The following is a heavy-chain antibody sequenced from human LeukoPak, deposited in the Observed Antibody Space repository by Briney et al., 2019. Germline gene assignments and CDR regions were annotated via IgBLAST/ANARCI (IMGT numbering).Heavy chain of an antibody. V-gene: IGHV1-24*01. D-gene: IGHD4-23*01. CDR3: AADFDKGGWELYY. Sequence: ASVKVSCKVSGYTLTELSMHWVRQAPGKGLEWMGGFDPENGDTIYAQEFQGRVTMTEDTPTNTAYMELGSLRSEDTAVYYCAADFDKGGWELYYWGQGALVTVSS. CDR1: GYTLTELS. J-gene: IGHJ4*02. CDR2: FDPENGDT.